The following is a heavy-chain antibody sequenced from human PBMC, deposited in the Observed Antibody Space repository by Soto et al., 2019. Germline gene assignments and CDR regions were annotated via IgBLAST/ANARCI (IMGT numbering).Heavy chain of an antibody. V-gene: IGHV3-21*01. CDR3: ARDPTLRDYYDSSGYYPWFDP. J-gene: IGHJ5*02. D-gene: IGHD3-22*01. Sequence: PGGSLRLSCAASGFTFSYYSMTWVRQSPGRGLEWVSSISSSTTYISYADSVKGRFTISRDNAKNTLYLQMNSLGVEDTAVYYCARDPTLRDYYDSSGYYPWFDPWGQGTLVTVSS. CDR1: GFTFSYYS. CDR2: ISSSTTYI.